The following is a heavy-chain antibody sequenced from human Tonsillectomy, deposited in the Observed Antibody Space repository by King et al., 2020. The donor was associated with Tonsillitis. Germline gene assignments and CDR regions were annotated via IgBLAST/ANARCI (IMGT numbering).Heavy chain of an antibody. CDR1: GFTFSSYT. CDR3: ARGGYSSGWYSEVDFDY. J-gene: IGHJ4*02. D-gene: IGHD6-19*01. V-gene: IGHV3-48*02. CDR2: ISSSSTTI. Sequence: VRLVESGGGLVQPGGSLRLSCAASGFTFSSYTMNWVRQAPGKGLEWVSYISSSSTTIYYADSVKGRFTISRDNARNSLYLQMSSLRDEDTAVYYCARGGYSSGWYSEVDFDYWGQGTLVTVSS.